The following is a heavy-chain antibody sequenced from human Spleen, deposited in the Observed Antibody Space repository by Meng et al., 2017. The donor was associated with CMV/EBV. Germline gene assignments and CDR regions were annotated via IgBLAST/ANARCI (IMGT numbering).Heavy chain of an antibody. Sequence: SQTLSLTCGVYGGSFSDYYWSWVRQPPGKGLEWIGEINHSGSTNYNPSLKSRVTMSVDTSTIQFSLKLSSVTAADTAVYYCATPRAGFASGWSFDYWGQGALVTVSS. D-gene: IGHD6-19*01. V-gene: IGHV4-34*01. CDR3: ATPRAGFASGWSFDY. CDR2: INHSGST. CDR1: GGSFSDYY. J-gene: IGHJ4*02.